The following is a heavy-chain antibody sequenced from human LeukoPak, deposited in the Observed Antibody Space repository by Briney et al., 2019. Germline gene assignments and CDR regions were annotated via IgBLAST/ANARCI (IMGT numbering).Heavy chain of an antibody. CDR2: IKQDGNEK. CDR3: ARDRGTDLADY. Sequence: GRSLRLSCAASGFTFSSYAMHWVRQAPGKGLEWVANIKQDGNEKYYVDSVKGRFTISRDNAKNSLYLQMNSLRAEDTAMYYCARDRGTDLADYWGQGTLVTVSS. V-gene: IGHV3-7*01. J-gene: IGHJ4*02. CDR1: GFTFSSYA.